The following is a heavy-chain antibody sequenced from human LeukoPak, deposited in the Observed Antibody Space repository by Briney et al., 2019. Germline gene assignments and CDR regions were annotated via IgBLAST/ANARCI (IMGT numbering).Heavy chain of an antibody. CDR3: ARDSGGVDTAMVTLENFDY. J-gene: IGHJ4*02. D-gene: IGHD5-18*01. V-gene: IGHV1-18*01. CDR1: GDTFTSYG. Sequence: GASVRVSCKASGDTFTSYGISRVRQAPGQGLEWMGWISAYNGNTNYAQKLQGRVTMTTDTSTSTAYMELRSLRSDDTAVYYCARDSGGVDTAMVTLENFDYWGQGTLVTVSS. CDR2: ISAYNGNT.